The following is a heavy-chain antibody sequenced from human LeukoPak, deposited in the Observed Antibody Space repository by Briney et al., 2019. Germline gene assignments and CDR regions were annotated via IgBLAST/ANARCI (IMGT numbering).Heavy chain of an antibody. CDR2: IIPIFGTA. V-gene: IGHV1-69*06. CDR3: ARVTSDDILTGSLYY. D-gene: IGHD3-9*01. CDR1: GDTFISYA. J-gene: IGHJ4*02. Sequence: GASVKVSCKASGDTFISYAISWVRQAPGQGLEWMGGIIPIFGTANYAQKFQGRVTITADKSTSTAYMELSSLRSEDTAVYYCARVTSDDILTGSLYYWGQGTLVTVSS.